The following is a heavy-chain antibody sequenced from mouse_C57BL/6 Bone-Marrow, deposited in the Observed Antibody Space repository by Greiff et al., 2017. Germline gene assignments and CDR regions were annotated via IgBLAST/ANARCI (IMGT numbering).Heavy chain of an antibody. CDR2: INPGSGGT. CDR3: AREDDGYYWFAY. CDR1: GYAFTNYL. V-gene: IGHV1-54*01. Sequence: QVQLKQSGAELVRPGTSVKVSCKASGYAFTNYLIEWVKQRPGQGLEWIGVINPGSGGTNYNEKFKGKATLTADKSSSTDYMQLSSLTSEDSAVYFCAREDDGYYWFAYWGQGTLVTVSA. D-gene: IGHD2-3*01. J-gene: IGHJ3*01.